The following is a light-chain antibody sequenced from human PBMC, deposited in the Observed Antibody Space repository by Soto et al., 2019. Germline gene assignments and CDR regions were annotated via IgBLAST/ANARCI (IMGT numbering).Light chain of an antibody. Sequence: EKVVTQSPVTLSVSLGERATLSCRASQSITTNLAWYQQKPGQAPRLLIFGASNRATGIPARFSGSGSGTEFSLTISSLQSEDSAIYYCQQYNDWPPLTFGGGTKVEI. J-gene: IGKJ4*01. CDR1: QSITTN. CDR2: GAS. CDR3: QQYNDWPPLT. V-gene: IGKV3-15*01.